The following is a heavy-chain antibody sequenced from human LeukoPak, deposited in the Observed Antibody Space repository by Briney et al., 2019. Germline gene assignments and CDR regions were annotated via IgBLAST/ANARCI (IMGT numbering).Heavy chain of an antibody. CDR3: ARISGYDLGDY. J-gene: IGHJ4*02. CDR2: IKQDGSEK. Sequence: GGSLSLSCAASGFTFSGYWMSWVRQAPGKGLEWVANIKQDGSEKYYVDSVKGRFTISRDNAKNSLYLQMNSLRAEDTAVYYCARISGYDLGDYWGQGTLVTVSS. V-gene: IGHV3-7*01. D-gene: IGHD5-12*01. CDR1: GFTFSGYW.